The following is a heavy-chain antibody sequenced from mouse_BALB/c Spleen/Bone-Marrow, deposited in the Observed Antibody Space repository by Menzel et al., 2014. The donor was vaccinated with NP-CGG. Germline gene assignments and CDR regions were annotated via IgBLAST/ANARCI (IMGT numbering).Heavy chain of an antibody. J-gene: IGHJ2*01. CDR3: ARRELGEFDY. Sequence: VQLQQSGAELVRPGTSVKVSCKASGYAFTNYLIEWVKQRPGQGLEWIGVINPGSGGTNYNEKFKDKATLTADKSSSTDYMQLSSLTSDDSAVYCCARRELGEFDYWGQGTTLTGSS. V-gene: IGHV1-54*01. CDR2: INPGSGGT. D-gene: IGHD4-1*01. CDR1: GYAFTNYL.